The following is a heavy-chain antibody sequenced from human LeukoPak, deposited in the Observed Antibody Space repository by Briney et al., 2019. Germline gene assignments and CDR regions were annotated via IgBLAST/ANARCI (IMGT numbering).Heavy chain of an antibody. CDR1: GYTFTSYG. D-gene: IGHD3-3*01. CDR2: ISAYNGNT. V-gene: IGHV1-18*01. Sequence: ASVKVSCKASGYTFTSYGISWVRQAPGQGLEWMGWISAYNGNTNYAQKLQGRVTMTTDTSTSTAYMELRSLRSDDTAVYYCARAWTPYYDFWSGYANWFDPWGQGTLVTVSS. CDR3: ARAWTPYYDFWSGYANWFDP. J-gene: IGHJ5*02.